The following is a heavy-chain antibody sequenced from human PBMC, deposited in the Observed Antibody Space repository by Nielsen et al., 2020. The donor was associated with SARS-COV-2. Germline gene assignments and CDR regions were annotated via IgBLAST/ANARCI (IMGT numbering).Heavy chain of an antibody. CDR2: IKKDGVEK. CDR1: GFTFSSDW. V-gene: IGHV3-7*03. Sequence: GGSLRLSCEGSGFTFSSDWMAWVRQAPGKGLEWVANIKKDGVEKYYVDSVKGRFTISRDNAKNSLYLQMTGLRAEDTAVYYCARDLDYYDSSGFDYWGQGTLVTVSS. J-gene: IGHJ4*02. D-gene: IGHD3-22*01. CDR3: ARDLDYYDSSGFDY.